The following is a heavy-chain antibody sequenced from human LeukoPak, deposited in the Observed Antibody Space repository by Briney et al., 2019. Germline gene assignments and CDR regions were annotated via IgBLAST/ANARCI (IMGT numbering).Heavy chain of an antibody. CDR3: ARGNYYDSSGYYSFDY. V-gene: IGHV3-11*01. D-gene: IGHD3-22*01. J-gene: IGHJ4*02. CDR2: ISSSGSTI. CDR1: GFTFSDYY. Sequence: GGSLRLSCAASGFTFSDYYMSWLRQAPGKGLEWVSYISSSGSTIYYAATVKGRFTISRDNAKNSLYLQMNSLRAEDTAVYYCARGNYYDSSGYYSFDYWGQGTLVTVSS.